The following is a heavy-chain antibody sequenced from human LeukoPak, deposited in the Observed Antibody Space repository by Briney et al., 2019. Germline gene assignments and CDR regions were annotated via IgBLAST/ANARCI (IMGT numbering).Heavy chain of an antibody. CDR3: AKDPDFWRTSNWFDP. Sequence: GGSLRLSCAASGFTFDDYAMHWVRQAPGKGLEWVSGISWNSGSIGYADSVKGRFTISRDNAKNSLYLQMNSLRAEDTAVYYCAKDPDFWRTSNWFDPWGQGTLVTVSS. CDR1: GFTFDDYA. D-gene: IGHD3-3*01. CDR2: ISWNSGSI. V-gene: IGHV3-9*01. J-gene: IGHJ5*02.